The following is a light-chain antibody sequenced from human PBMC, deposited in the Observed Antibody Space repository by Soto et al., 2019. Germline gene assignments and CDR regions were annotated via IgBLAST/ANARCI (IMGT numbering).Light chain of an antibody. CDR2: AAS. V-gene: IGKV1-6*01. Sequence: IQMTQSPSSLSASVGDRVIITCRASETITRYLNWYQSKPGKAPGLLISAASSLQSGVPSRFSGSGSGTDFTLTISSLQPEDFATYYCLQDYNYPPAFGQGTKVDIK. CDR1: ETITRY. CDR3: LQDYNYPPA. J-gene: IGKJ1*01.